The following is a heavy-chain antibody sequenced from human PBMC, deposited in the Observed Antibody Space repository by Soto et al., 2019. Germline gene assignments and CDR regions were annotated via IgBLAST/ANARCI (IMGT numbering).Heavy chain of an antibody. D-gene: IGHD5-12*01. J-gene: IGHJ4*02. CDR2: ISSSSSYI. CDR3: ASSRLGATTDGY. Sequence: GGSLRLSCAASGFTFSSYSMNWVRQAPGKGLEWVSSISSSSSYIYYADSVKGRFTISRDNAKNSLYLQMNSLGAEDTAVYYCASSRLGATTDGYWGQGTLVTVSS. CDR1: GFTFSSYS. V-gene: IGHV3-21*01.